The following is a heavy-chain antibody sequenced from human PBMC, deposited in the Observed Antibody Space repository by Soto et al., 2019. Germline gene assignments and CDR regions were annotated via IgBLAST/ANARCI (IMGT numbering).Heavy chain of an antibody. CDR3: ARGDFTMFRGAASH. V-gene: IGHV4-30-4*01. CDR2: IYNSGNT. Sequence: QVQLQESGPGLVKPSQTLSLTCTVSGASISSGDYYWSWIRQPPGKGLEWIGYIYNSGNTYYTPSLESRGTRARDTSKSRFSLNLSSVTAADTAVYFCARGDFTMFRGAASHWGQGTLVTVSS. J-gene: IGHJ4*02. D-gene: IGHD3-10*01. CDR1: GASISSGDYY.